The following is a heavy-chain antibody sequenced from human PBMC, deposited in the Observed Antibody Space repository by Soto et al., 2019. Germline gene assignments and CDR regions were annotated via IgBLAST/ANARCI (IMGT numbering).Heavy chain of an antibody. V-gene: IGHV2-26*01. Sequence: QVTLKESGPVLVKPTETLTLTCTFSGFSLSRATMGVSWIRQPPGKALEWLAHIFTNDKKSYSTSLGSRLTISKDTSKSQVVLTMTNMDPADTATYYCARVPHSYTPMDYWGQGTLVTVSS. CDR2: IFTNDKK. J-gene: IGHJ4*02. D-gene: IGHD1-26*01. CDR1: GFSLSRATMG. CDR3: ARVPHSYTPMDY.